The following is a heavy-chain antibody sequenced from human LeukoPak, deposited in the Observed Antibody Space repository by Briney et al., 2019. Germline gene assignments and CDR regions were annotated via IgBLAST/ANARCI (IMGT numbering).Heavy chain of an antibody. CDR1: GGSISSYC. CDR3: ARGGGVAGTPYNPYDY. J-gene: IGHJ4*02. V-gene: IGHV4-59*01. CDR2: IYYSGST. Sequence: SETLSLTCTVSGGSISSYCWSWIRQPPGKGLEWIGYIYYSGSTNYNPSLKSRVTISVDTSKNQFSLKLSSVTAADTAVYYCARGGGVAGTPYNPYDYWGQGTLVTVSS. D-gene: IGHD6-19*01.